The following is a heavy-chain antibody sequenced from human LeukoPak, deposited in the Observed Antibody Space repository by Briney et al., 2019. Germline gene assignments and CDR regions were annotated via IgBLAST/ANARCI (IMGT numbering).Heavy chain of an antibody. CDR2: IIPIFGTA. Sequence: SVKVSCKASGGTFSSYAISWVRQAPGQGLEWMGGIIPIFGTANYAQKFQGRVTITTDESTSTAYMELSSLRSEDTAVYYCARGPFYCGGDCYDLDYWGQGTLVTVSS. CDR1: GGTFSSYA. V-gene: IGHV1-69*05. J-gene: IGHJ4*02. D-gene: IGHD2-21*01. CDR3: ARGPFYCGGDCYDLDY.